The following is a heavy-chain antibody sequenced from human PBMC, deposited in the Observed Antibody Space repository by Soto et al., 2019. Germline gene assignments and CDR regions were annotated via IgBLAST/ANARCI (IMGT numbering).Heavy chain of an antibody. CDR3: ARVGEEYCSGGSCYSCDY. V-gene: IGHV1-69*01. Sequence: QVQLVQSGAEVKKPGSSVKVSCKASGGTFSSYAISWVRQAPGQGLEWMGGIIPIFGTANYAQKFQGRVTITADESTSTAHMELSSLRSEDTAVYYCARVGEEYCSGGSCYSCDYWGQGTLVTVSS. CDR2: IIPIFGTA. J-gene: IGHJ4*02. CDR1: GGTFSSYA. D-gene: IGHD2-15*01.